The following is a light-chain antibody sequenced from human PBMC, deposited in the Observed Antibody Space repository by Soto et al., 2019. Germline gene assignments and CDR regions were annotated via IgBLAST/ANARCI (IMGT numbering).Light chain of an antibody. CDR2: DAS. J-gene: IGKJ4*01. V-gene: IGKV3-11*01. CDR3: QQRSNWPRLT. Sequence: EILMTQSPATLSLSPGERATLSCRASQSVSSYLAWYQQKPGQAPRLLIYDASNRATGIPARFSGSGSGTDFTLTISSLEPEDFAVYYCQQRSNWPRLTFGGGTKVDI. CDR1: QSVSSY.